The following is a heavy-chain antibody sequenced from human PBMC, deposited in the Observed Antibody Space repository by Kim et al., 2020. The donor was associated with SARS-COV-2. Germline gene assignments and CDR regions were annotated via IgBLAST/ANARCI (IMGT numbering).Heavy chain of an antibody. J-gene: IGHJ5*02. CDR3: ARRPPTNPENYYGSGSYYKGNWFDP. D-gene: IGHD3-10*01. V-gene: IGHV4-39*01. Sequence: SETLSLTCTVSGGSISSSSYYWGWIRQPPGKGLEWIGSIYYSGSTYYNPSLKSRVTISVDTSKNQFSLKLSSVTAADTAVYYCARRPPTNPENYYGSGSYYKGNWFDPWGQGTLVTVSS. CDR2: IYYSGST. CDR1: GGSISSSSYY.